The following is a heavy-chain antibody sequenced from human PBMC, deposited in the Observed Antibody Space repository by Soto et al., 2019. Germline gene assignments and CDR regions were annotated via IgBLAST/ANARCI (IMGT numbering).Heavy chain of an antibody. D-gene: IGHD3-16*01. Sequence: PGGSLRLSCSASGFTFSSYAMHWVRQAPGKGLEWVAVISYDGSNKYYADSVKGRFTISRDNSKNTLYLQMNSLRAEDTAVYYCARAYEGAYFDYWGQGTLVTVSS. V-gene: IGHV3-30-3*01. CDR3: ARAYEGAYFDY. J-gene: IGHJ4*02. CDR1: GFTFSSYA. CDR2: ISYDGSNK.